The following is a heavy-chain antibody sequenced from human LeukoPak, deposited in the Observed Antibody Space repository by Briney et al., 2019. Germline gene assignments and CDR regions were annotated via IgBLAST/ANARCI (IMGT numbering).Heavy chain of an antibody. J-gene: IGHJ4*02. CDR2: VSYDGRHQ. Sequence: GRSLRLSCAASGFTFSSNGIRWVRQAPGKGLEGVAVVSYDGRHQYYADSVKGRFTISRDNSKNIAYLQMNSLRPEDTAVYHCAKEKYNWNDYFDYWGQGTLVTVSS. CDR1: GFTFSSNG. D-gene: IGHD1-1*01. V-gene: IGHV3-30*18. CDR3: AKEKYNWNDYFDY.